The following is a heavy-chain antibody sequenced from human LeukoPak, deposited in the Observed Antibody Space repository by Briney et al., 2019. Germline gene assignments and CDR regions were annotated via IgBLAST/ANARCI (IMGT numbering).Heavy chain of an antibody. CDR2: ISAYNGNT. V-gene: IGHV1-18*01. D-gene: IGHD6-13*01. CDR3: ARDSKSIAAAGETFFDY. J-gene: IGHJ4*02. Sequence: ASVKVSCKASGYTFTSYGISWVRQAPGQGLEWMGWISAYNGNTNYAQKFQGRVTITADKSTSTAYMELSSLRSEDTAVYYCARDSKSIAAAGETFFDYWGQGTLVTVSS. CDR1: GYTFTSYG.